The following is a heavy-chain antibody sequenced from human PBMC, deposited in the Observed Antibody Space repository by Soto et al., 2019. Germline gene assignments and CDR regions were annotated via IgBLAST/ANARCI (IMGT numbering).Heavy chain of an antibody. CDR3: AKDHWLLEWLLFY. J-gene: IGHJ4*02. V-gene: IGHV3-23*01. D-gene: IGHD3-3*01. Sequence: GGSLRLSCAASGFTFSSYAMSWVRQAPGRGLEWVSAISGSGGSTYYADSVKGRFTISRDNSKNTLYLQMNSLRAEDTAVHYCAKDHWLLEWLLFYWGQGTLVTVSS. CDR1: GFTFSSYA. CDR2: ISGSGGST.